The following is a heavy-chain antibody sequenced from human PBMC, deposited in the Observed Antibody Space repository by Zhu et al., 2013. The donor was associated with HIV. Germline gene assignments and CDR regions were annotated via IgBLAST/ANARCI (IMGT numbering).Heavy chain of an antibody. CDR2: ISADNGNT. D-gene: IGHD6-6*01. CDR3: ARATRYSSSSFWYY. V-gene: IGHV1-18*01. J-gene: IGHJ4*02. CDR1: GYTFSTYG. Sequence: QVQLVQSGAEVKKPGASVKVSCKASGYTFSTYGITWVRQAPGQGLEWMGWISADNGNTNYAQKLQDRVTMTIDTSTSTAYMELRSLRSDDTAIYYCARATRYSSSSFWYYWGQGTLVTVSS.